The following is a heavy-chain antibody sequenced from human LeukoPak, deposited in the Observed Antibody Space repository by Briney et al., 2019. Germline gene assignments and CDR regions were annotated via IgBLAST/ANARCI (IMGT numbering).Heavy chain of an antibody. Sequence: SETLSLTCAVYGGSFSGYYWSWIRQPPGKGLEWIGEINHSGSTNYNPSLKSQVTISVDTSKNQFSLKLSSVTAADTAVYYCARGSGIAAYWGQGTLVTVSS. D-gene: IGHD6-6*01. V-gene: IGHV4-34*01. J-gene: IGHJ4*02. CDR2: INHSGST. CDR1: GGSFSGYY. CDR3: ARGSGIAAY.